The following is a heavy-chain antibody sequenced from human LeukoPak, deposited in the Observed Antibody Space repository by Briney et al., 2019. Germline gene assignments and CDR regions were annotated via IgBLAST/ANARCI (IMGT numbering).Heavy chain of an antibody. V-gene: IGHV3-23*01. CDR3: AKDLGSSGWFDAFDI. CDR1: GFSFSINA. Sequence: GGSLRLSCAASGFSFSINAMTWVRQAPGKGLECVSAITGDGATTYYADSVRGRFTISRDNSKNTLYLQMNSLRAEDTAVYYCAKDLGSSGWFDAFDIWGQGTMVTVS. CDR2: ITGDGATT. J-gene: IGHJ3*02. D-gene: IGHD6-19*01.